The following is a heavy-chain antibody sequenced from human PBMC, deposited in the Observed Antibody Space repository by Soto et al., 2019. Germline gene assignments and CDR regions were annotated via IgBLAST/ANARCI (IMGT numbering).Heavy chain of an antibody. CDR3: ARDSQYYYDSSGYQGFDY. D-gene: IGHD3-22*01. CDR1: GFTFSSYG. Sequence: QVQLVESGGGVVQPGRSLRLSCAASGFTFSSYGMHWVRQAPGKGLKWVAVIWYDGSNKYYADSVKGRFTISRDNSKNTLYLQMNSLRAEDTAVYYCARDSQYYYDSSGYQGFDYWGQGTLVTVSS. V-gene: IGHV3-33*01. J-gene: IGHJ4*02. CDR2: IWYDGSNK.